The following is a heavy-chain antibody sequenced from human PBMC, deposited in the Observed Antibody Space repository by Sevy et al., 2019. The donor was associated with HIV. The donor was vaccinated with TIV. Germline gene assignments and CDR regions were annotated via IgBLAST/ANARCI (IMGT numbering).Heavy chain of an antibody. D-gene: IGHD2-8*01. CDR3: TTDPIIVLMVTDGMDV. CDR2: IKSKADGGTI. CDR1: GFTFSYAW. Sequence: GGSLRLSCAASGFTFSYAWMNWVRQAPGKGLEWVGRIKSKADGGTIDNDAPVKGRFTISRDDSKNTLYLQMNSLKTEDTAVYYCTTDPIIVLMVTDGMDVWGQGTTVTVSS. J-gene: IGHJ6*02. V-gene: IGHV3-15*01.